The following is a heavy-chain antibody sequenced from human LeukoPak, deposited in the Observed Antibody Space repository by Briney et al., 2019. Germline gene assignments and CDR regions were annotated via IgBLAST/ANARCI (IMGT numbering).Heavy chain of an antibody. Sequence: SETLSLTCTVSGGSISSYYWSWIRQPPGKGLEWIGYIYYSGSTNYNPSLKSRVTISVDTSKNQFSLKLSSVTAADTAVYHCARSYDSSGYYYDIWGQGTMVTVSS. CDR2: IYYSGST. CDR3: ARSYDSSGYYYDI. V-gene: IGHV4-59*08. J-gene: IGHJ3*02. CDR1: GGSISSYY. D-gene: IGHD3-22*01.